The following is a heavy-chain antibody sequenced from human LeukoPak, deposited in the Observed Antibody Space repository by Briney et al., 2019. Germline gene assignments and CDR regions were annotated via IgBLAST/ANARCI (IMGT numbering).Heavy chain of an antibody. CDR3: ARVFEHDNCFDP. J-gene: IGHJ5*02. D-gene: IGHD1/OR15-1a*01. CDR2: IYFSGTT. CDR1: GDPITSGGYY. V-gene: IGHV4-31*03. Sequence: PSQTLSLTCTVSGDPITSGGYYWSWIRQHPGQGLEWIGYIYFSGTTYYNPSLKSRVTMSVDTSKNQFSLKLSSVIAADTAVYYCARVFEHDNCFDPWGQGTLVTVSS.